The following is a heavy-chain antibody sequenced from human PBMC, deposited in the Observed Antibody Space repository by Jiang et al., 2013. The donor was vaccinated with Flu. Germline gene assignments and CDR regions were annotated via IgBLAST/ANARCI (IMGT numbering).Heavy chain of an antibody. V-gene: IGHV4-34*01. CDR2: INHSGST. CDR3: ARPNSGSGSPDRSYGMDV. Sequence: LLKPSETLSLTCAVYGGSFSGYYWSWIRQPPGKGLEWIGEINHSGSTNYNPSLKSRVTISVDTSKNQFSLKLSSVTAADTAVYYCARPNSGSGSPDRSYGMDVWGQGDHGHRLL. CDR1: GGSFSGYY. J-gene: IGHJ6*02. D-gene: IGHD3-10*01.